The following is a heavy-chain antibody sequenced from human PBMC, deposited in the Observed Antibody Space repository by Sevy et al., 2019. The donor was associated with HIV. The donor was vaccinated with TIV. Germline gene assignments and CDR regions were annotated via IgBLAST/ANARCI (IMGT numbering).Heavy chain of an antibody. Sequence: GGSLRLSCAASGFTFSDYWMTWVRQAPGKGLEWVASIKRDGSENDHVDSVKGRFTISRDNTKKSLFLEMHSLRVEDTAVYYCGRDAGVSWRYVGAIDFWGQGTMVTVSS. CDR2: IKRDGSEN. CDR3: GRDAGVSWRYVGAIDF. J-gene: IGHJ3*01. CDR1: GFTFSDYW. D-gene: IGHD3-16*01. V-gene: IGHV3-7*01.